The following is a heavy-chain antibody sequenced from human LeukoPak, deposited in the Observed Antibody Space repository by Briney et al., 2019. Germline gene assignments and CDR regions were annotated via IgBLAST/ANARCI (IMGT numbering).Heavy chain of an antibody. J-gene: IGHJ4*02. CDR3: AARGSGYDYY. V-gene: IGHV3-23*01. CDR2: ISVSGGT. CDR1: GFTFSSYW. D-gene: IGHD5-12*01. Sequence: PGGSLRLSCAASGFTFSSYWMHWVRQAPGKGLEWVSAISVSGGTYYADSVKGRFTISRDKSRNTLYLQMNSLRAEDTAVYYCAARGSGYDYYWGQGTLVTVSS.